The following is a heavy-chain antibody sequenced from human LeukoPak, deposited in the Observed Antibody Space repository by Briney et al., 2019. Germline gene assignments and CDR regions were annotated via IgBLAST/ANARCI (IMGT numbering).Heavy chain of an antibody. CDR2: INPNSGGT. Sequence: ASVTVSFTASGYTFTVYYMHWVRHAPGQGLEWMGWINPNSGGTNYAQKFQGRVTMTRDTSISTAYMELSRLRSDDTAVYYCARDRPLDADDYYCFYYFDYWGQGTLVTVSS. CDR3: ARDRPLDADDYYCFYYFDY. CDR1: GYTFTVYY. D-gene: IGHD3-10*01. J-gene: IGHJ4*02. V-gene: IGHV1-2*02.